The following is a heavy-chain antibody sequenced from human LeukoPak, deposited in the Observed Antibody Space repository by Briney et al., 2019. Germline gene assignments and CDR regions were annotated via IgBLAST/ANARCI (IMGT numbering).Heavy chain of an antibody. CDR1: GGTFSSYA. CDR3: AKLGYYGSGSSTDY. CDR2: IIPIFGTA. V-gene: IGHV1-69*13. Sequence: ASVKVSCKASGGTFSSYAISWVRQAPGQGLEWMGGIIPIFGTANYAQKFQGRVTITADESTSTAFMELSSLRSEDTAVYYCAKLGYYGSGSSTDYWGQGTLVTVSS. D-gene: IGHD3-10*01. J-gene: IGHJ4*02.